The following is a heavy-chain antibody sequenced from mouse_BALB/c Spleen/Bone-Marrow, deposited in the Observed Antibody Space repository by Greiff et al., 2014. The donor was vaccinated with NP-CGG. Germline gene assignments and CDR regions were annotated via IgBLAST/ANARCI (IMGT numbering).Heavy chain of an antibody. D-gene: IGHD2-10*02. CDR1: GFSFSGYG. Sequence: QVQLQQSGPGLVAPSQSLSITCTVSGFSFSGYGVNWVRQPPGKGLEWLGMIWGDGSTDYNSALKSRLNISKDNSKSQVFLKMSSLQTDDTARYYCARDQEYGNFYYAMDYWGQGTPVTVSS. CDR2: IWGDGST. V-gene: IGHV2-6-7*01. J-gene: IGHJ4*01. CDR3: ARDQEYGNFYYAMDY.